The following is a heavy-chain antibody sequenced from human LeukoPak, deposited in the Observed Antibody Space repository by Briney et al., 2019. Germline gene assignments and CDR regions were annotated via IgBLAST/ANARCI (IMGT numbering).Heavy chain of an antibody. Sequence: ASVKVSCKASGYTLTSNYIHWVRQAPGQGLEWMGIINPSGGSTTYAQKFQGRVTMTRDTSTSTVYMELTSLRSEDTAVYYCAKGRSDCFAYYYYLDVWGKGTTVTVSS. J-gene: IGHJ6*03. V-gene: IGHV1-46*03. CDR2: INPSGGST. CDR3: AKGRSDCFAYYYYLDV. D-gene: IGHD2-21*02. CDR1: GYTLTSNY.